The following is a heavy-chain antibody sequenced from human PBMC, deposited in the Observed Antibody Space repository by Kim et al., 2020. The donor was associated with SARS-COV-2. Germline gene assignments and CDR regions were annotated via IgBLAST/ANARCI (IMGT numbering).Heavy chain of an antibody. D-gene: IGHD3-22*01. CDR2: IYSGST. J-gene: IGHJ4*01. CDR1: GGSISSSSYY. V-gene: IGHV4-39*01. CDR3: ARLGDTYYYDSGYDY. Sequence: SETLSLTCTVSGGSISSSSYYWGWIRQPPGKGLQWIGSIYSGSTYYNPSLKSRVTISVDTSKNQFSLKLSSVTAADTAVYYCARLGDTYYYDSGYDYWG.